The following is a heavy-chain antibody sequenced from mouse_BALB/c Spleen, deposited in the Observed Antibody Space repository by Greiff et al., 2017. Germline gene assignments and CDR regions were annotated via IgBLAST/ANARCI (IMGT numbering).Heavy chain of an antibody. J-gene: IGHJ4*01. CDR3: ARGRDYAMDY. V-gene: IGHV1-4*02. CDR1: GYTFTSYT. CDR2: INPSSGYT. Sequence: QVQLQQSAAELARPGASVKMSCKASGYTFTSYTMHWVKQRPGQGLEWIGYINPSSGYTEYNQKFKDKTTLTADKSSSTAYMQLSSLTSEDSAVYYCARGRDYAMDYWGQGTSVTVSS.